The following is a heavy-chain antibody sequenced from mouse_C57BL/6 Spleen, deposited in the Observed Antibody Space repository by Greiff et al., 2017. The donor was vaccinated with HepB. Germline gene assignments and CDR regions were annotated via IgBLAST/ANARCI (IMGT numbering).Heavy chain of an antibody. CDR2: IDPSDSYT. J-gene: IGHJ4*01. CDR1: GYPFTSYW. V-gene: IGHV1-59*01. Sequence: QVQLQQPGAELVRPGTSVKLSCKASGYPFTSYWMHGVKQRPGQGLEWIGVIDPSDSYTNYNQKFKGKATLTVDTSSSTAYMQLSSLTSEDSAVYYCARERDAMDYWGQGTSVTVSS. CDR3: ARERDAMDY.